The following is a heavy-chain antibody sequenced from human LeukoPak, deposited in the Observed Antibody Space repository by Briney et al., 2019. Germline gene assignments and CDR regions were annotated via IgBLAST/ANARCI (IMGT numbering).Heavy chain of an antibody. CDR2: ISYDGSNK. V-gene: IGHV3-30-3*02. Sequence: GSLRLSCAASGFTFSSYAMHWVRQAPGKGLEWVAVISYDGSNKYYADSVKGRFTISRDNSKNTLYLQMNSLRDEDTAVYYCAKWGGYGYGIDFWGQGALVTVSS. CDR1: GFTFSSYA. CDR3: AKWGGYGYGIDF. D-gene: IGHD5-18*01. J-gene: IGHJ4*02.